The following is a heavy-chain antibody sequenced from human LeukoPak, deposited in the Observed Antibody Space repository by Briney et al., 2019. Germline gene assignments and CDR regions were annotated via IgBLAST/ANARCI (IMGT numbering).Heavy chain of an antibody. CDR2: ISAYNGNT. D-gene: IGHD3-10*01. Sequence: ASVKVSCKASGYTFTSYGISWVRQAPGQGLEWMGWISAYNGNTNYAQKLQGRVTMTTDTSTSTAYMELRSLRSDDTAVYYCARGGKLPLLWFGELFHYYYYMDVWGQGTMVTVSS. J-gene: IGHJ6*03. V-gene: IGHV1-18*01. CDR3: ARGGKLPLLWFGELFHYYYYMDV. CDR1: GYTFTSYG.